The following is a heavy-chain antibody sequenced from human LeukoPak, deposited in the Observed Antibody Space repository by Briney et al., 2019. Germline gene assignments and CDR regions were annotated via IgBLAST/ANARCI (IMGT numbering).Heavy chain of an antibody. CDR2: ISSSGSTI. D-gene: IGHD3-22*01. J-gene: IGHJ4*02. CDR3: ARAYYESSGYYPD. Sequence: KPGGSLRLSCVDSGFTFSDYYMSWIRQAPGKGLEWGSYISSSGSTIYYADSVKGRFTISRDNAKNSLYLQMNSLRAEDTAVYYCARAYYESSGYYPDWGQGTLVTVSS. V-gene: IGHV3-11*01. CDR1: GFTFSDYY.